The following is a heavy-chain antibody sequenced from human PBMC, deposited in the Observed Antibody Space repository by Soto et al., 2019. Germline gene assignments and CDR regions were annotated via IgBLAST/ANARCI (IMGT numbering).Heavy chain of an antibody. D-gene: IGHD2-15*01. V-gene: IGHV3-48*01. Sequence: EVQLVESGGGLVQPGGSLRLSCVASGFTFSSYSMNWVRQAPGKGLEWVSYISSSSSTIYYADSVKGRFTISRDNAKNSLYLQMNSLRAEDTAVYYCASGYCSGGSCYPEDWGQGTLVTVSS. CDR1: GFTFSSYS. J-gene: IGHJ4*02. CDR3: ASGYCSGGSCYPED. CDR2: ISSSSSTI.